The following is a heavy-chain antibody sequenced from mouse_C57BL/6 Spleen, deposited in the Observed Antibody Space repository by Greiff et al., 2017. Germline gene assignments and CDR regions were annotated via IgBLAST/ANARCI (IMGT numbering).Heavy chain of an antibody. Sequence: DVMLVESGGGLVKPGGSLKLSCAASGFTFSDYGMHWVRQAPEKGLEWVAYISSGSSTIYYADTVKGRFTISRDNAKNTLFLQMTSLRSEDTAMYYCARAPYYSNYEGYYFDYWGQGTTLTVSS. CDR3: ARAPYYSNYEGYYFDY. CDR1: GFTFSDYG. CDR2: ISSGSSTI. V-gene: IGHV5-17*01. J-gene: IGHJ2*01. D-gene: IGHD2-5*01.